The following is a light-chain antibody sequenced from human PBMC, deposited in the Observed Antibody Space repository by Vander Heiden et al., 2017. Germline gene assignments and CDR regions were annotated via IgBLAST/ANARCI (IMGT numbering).Light chain of an antibody. J-gene: IGKJ4*01. V-gene: IGKV4-1*01. CDR3: QQSSTVPLT. CDR1: QSVLSSSNNKND. CDR2: WAS. Sequence: IVMTESPDYLAVSLGGRATINCKSRQSVLSSSNNKNDLAWYQQIPGQPTKLLITWASTRESGVPDRFSGSGSGTDFTLTISSLQAEDVAVYYCQQSSTVPLTFGGGTKVEIK.